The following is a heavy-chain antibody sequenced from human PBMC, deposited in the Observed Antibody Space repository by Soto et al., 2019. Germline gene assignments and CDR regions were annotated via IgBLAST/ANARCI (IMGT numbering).Heavy chain of an antibody. CDR1: GGSVSSGGYY. Sequence: QVQLQESGPGLVKPSQTLSLTCTVSGGSVSSGGYYWSWIRQHPGKGLEWIGYISYSGSNYYNPSLKSRPTISVDTSKNQFFLKLSSVTAADTAVYYCARALPSYYYYGMDVWGQGTTVTVSS. J-gene: IGHJ6*02. CDR3: ARALPSYYYYGMDV. V-gene: IGHV4-31*03. CDR2: ISYSGSN.